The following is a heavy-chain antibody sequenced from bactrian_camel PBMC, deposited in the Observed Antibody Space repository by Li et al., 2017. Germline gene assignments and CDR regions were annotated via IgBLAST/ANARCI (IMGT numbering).Heavy chain of an antibody. J-gene: IGHJ4*01. Sequence: HVQLVESGGGSVEAGGSLRLSCAVSGLTQESYCMAWFRQAAGLEREGVAVISGSSRTHAYAVQDRFTISQDSTKKTLYLQMSNLKPDDTAMYYCTADTVKASLATIAQFAAYEGHGTQVTVS. CDR1: GLTQESYC. CDR2: ISGSSRT. V-gene: IGHV3S55*01. D-gene: IGHD4*01.